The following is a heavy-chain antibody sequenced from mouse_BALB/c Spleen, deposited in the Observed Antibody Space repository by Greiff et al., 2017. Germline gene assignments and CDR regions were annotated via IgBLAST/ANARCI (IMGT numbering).Heavy chain of an antibody. D-gene: IGHD1-1*01. CDR3: ASVYYYGSSPAWFAY. V-gene: IGHV5-9*02. Sequence: EVNVVESGGGLVKPGGSLKLSCAASGFAFSSYDMSWVRQTPEKRLEWVAYISSGGSYTYYPDSVKGRFTISRDNAKNTLYLQMSSLRSEDTAMYYCASVYYYGSSPAWFAYWGQGTLVTVSA. J-gene: IGHJ3*01. CDR2: ISSGGSYT. CDR1: GFAFSSYD.